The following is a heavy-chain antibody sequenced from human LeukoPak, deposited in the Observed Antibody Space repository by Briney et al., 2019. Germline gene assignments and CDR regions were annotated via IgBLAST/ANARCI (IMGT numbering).Heavy chain of an antibody. D-gene: IGHD3-10*02. CDR2: ISGNGDTT. J-gene: IGHJ6*04. CDR3: AELGITMIGGV. CDR1: GFTFSNYA. Sequence: GGSLRLSCAASGFTFSNYAMSWVRQAPGKGLEWVSSISGNGDTTYYADSVKGRFTISRDNAKNSLYLQMNSLRAEDTAVYYCAELGITMIGGVWGKGTTVTISS. V-gene: IGHV3-23*01.